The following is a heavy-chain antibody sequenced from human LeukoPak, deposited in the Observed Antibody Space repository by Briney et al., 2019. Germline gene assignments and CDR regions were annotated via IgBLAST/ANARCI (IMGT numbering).Heavy chain of an antibody. V-gene: IGHV4-34*01. CDR2: INHSGST. CDR1: GGSFSGYY. D-gene: IGHD5-24*01. CDR3: ARVRWYFDY. Sequence: TSETLSLTCAVYGGSFSGYYWGWIRQPPGKGLEWIGEINHSGSTNYNPSLKSRVTISVDTSRNQFSLKLSSVTAADTAVYYCARVRWYFDYWGQGTLVTVSS. J-gene: IGHJ4*02.